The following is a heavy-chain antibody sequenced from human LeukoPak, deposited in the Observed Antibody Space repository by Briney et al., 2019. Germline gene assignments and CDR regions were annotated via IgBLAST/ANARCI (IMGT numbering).Heavy chain of an antibody. V-gene: IGHV3-23*01. J-gene: IGHJ4*02. D-gene: IGHD6-19*01. Sequence: PGGSLRLSCAASGFTFSNCAVSWVRQAPGRGLEWVSAISGSGGSTHYADSVRGRFTISRDNSKNTLFLQVNSLRVEDTAVYYCASRSHSSGWQPSDYWGQGTLVTVSS. CDR3: ASRSHSSGWQPSDY. CDR2: ISGSGGST. CDR1: GFTFSNCA.